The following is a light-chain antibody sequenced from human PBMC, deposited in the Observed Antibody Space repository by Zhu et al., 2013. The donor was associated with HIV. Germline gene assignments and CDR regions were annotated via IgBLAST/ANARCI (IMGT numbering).Light chain of an antibody. CDR2: GAS. J-gene: IGKJ1*01. CDR3: QQYGSSPRT. Sequence: DIVLTQSPGTLSLSPGDRATLSCRASQGVAIDSLAWYQQKPGQAPRLLIYGASSRPPGIADRFSGSGSGTDFTLTISRLEPEDFAVYYCQQYGSSPRTFGQGTEGGN. V-gene: IGKV3-20*01. CDR1: QGVAIDS.